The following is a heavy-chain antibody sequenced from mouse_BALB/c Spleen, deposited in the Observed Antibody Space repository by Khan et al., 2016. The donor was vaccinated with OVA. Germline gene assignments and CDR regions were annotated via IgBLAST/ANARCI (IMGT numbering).Heavy chain of an antibody. V-gene: IGHV9-3-1*01. CDR2: INTYTGEP. CDR1: GYIFTNYG. CDR3: ARGAYYYIRESDRWFAN. D-gene: IGHD1-1*01. J-gene: IGHJ3*01. Sequence: QVQLMESGPELMKPGETVKISCKASGYIFTNYGMNWVKQAPGQGLKWMGWINTYTGEPTYADDLRGRFAFSLESYARIAFLLINNLKNEDTATYICARGAYYYIRESDRWFANWGQGTMVTVSA.